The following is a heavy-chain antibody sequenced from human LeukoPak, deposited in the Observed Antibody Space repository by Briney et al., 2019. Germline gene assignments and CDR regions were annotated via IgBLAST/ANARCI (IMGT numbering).Heavy chain of an antibody. V-gene: IGHV4-59*08. D-gene: IGHD3-10*01. Sequence: PSETLSLTCTVSGGSISNYYWSWTRQPPGKGLEWIGFISYSGSTNYNPSLNSRVTISVDTSKSQFSLKLSSVTAADTAVYYCARHYYGSGSYSVDFDYWGQGTLVTVSS. CDR2: ISYSGST. J-gene: IGHJ4*02. CDR1: GGSISNYY. CDR3: ARHYYGSGSYSVDFDY.